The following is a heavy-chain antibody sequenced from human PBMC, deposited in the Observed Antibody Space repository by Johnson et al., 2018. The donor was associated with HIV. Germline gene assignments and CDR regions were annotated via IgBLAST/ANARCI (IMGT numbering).Heavy chain of an antibody. CDR3: ARDSDSLYAFDI. CDR1: GFTFSSYA. D-gene: IGHD3-22*01. CDR2: ISYYGSNK. J-gene: IGHJ3*02. Sequence: QVQLVESGGGVVQPGRSLRLSCAASGFTFSSYAMHWVRQAPGKGLEWVTVISYYGSNKYYADSVKGRFTISRDNSKNTLYLQMDSLRAEDTAVYYCARDSDSLYAFDIWGQGTMVTVSS. V-gene: IGHV3-30-3*01.